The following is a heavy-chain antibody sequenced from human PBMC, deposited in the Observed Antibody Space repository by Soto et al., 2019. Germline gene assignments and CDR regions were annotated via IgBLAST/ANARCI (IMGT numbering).Heavy chain of an antibody. CDR1: GFTFSSYG. CDR2: IWYDGSNK. Sequence: QVQLVESGGGVVQPGRSLRLSCAASGFTFSSYGMHWVRQAPGKGLEWVAVIWYDGSNKYYADSVKGRFTISRDNSKNAVYRQMKSLRAEDTAVYYCARDAPYAWELLFDYWGQGTLVHVSS. D-gene: IGHD1-26*01. J-gene: IGHJ4*02. CDR3: ARDAPYAWELLFDY. V-gene: IGHV3-33*01.